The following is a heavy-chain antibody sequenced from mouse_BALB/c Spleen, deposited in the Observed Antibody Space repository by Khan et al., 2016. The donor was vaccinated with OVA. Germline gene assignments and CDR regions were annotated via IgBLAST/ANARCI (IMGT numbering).Heavy chain of an antibody. J-gene: IGHJ1*01. CDR1: GFTFSSFG. V-gene: IGHV5-17*02. D-gene: IGHD2-5*01. Sequence: EVELVESGGGLVQPGGSRKLSCAASGFTFSSFGMHWVRQAPKQGLEWVAYMSSGSSTIYYVDTVKGRFTISRDNPKNTLFLQMTSLRSEDTAMYYCARAGSNFHWYFDVWGAGTSVTVSS. CDR3: ARAGSNFHWYFDV. CDR2: MSSGSSTI.